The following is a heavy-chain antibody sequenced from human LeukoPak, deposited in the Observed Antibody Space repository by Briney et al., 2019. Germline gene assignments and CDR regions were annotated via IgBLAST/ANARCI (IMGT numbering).Heavy chain of an antibody. Sequence: SVKVSCKASGGTFSTYVISWVRQAPGQGLEWMGGIIPVFGTANYAEKFQDRVTITADKSTSTAYMELSSLRAEDTAFYYCAINGGGDSGYGNFDYWGQGTLVTVSS. CDR1: GGTFSTYV. J-gene: IGHJ4*02. CDR2: IIPVFGTA. CDR3: AINGGGDSGYGNFDY. D-gene: IGHD5-12*01. V-gene: IGHV1-69*06.